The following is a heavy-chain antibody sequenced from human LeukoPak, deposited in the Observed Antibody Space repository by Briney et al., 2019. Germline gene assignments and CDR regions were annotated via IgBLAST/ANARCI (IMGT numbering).Heavy chain of an antibody. CDR3: AHRLPSGGRFDY. Sequence: NWIRQPPGKALEWLAFIFWDDDRRYSPSLKSRLTITKDTSKNQVLLTMTNMDPVDTATYFCAHRLPSGGRFDYWGQGTLVTVSS. D-gene: IGHD3-16*01. V-gene: IGHV2-5*08. J-gene: IGHJ4*02. CDR2: IFWDDDR.